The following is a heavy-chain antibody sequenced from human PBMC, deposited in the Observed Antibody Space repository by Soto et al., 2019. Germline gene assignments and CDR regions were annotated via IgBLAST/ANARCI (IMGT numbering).Heavy chain of an antibody. J-gene: IGHJ4*02. CDR1: GYTLTDIY. D-gene: IGHD2-8*01. V-gene: IGHV1-2*02. Sequence: SGYTLTDIYIHLVRQAPGLGLEWMGWIDPKSGVSRKTQKFQGSLTMTRDTSTNTVYMELSSLRSDYTAVYYCARDNHGPSDYWGQGTRLNVSA. CDR2: IDPKSGVS. CDR3: ARDNHGPSDY.